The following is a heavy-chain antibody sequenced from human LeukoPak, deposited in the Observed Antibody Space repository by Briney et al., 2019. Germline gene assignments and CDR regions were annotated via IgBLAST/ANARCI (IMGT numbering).Heavy chain of an antibody. CDR2: ISWNSNSI. J-gene: IGHJ5*02. Sequence: PGGSLRPSCAASGFMFDDYTMHWVRQAPGKGLEWVSGISWNSNSIDYVDSVKGRFTISRDNAQNTVYLQMNSLRAEDTAVYFCARALTHCTGTSCPLAHWGQGTQVTVSS. CDR1: GFMFDDYT. V-gene: IGHV3-9*01. D-gene: IGHD2-2*01. CDR3: ARALTHCTGTSCPLAH.